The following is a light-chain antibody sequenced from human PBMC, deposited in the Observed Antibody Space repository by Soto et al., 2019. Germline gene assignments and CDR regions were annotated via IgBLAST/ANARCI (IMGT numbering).Light chain of an antibody. CDR3: KQNYSTPRT. V-gene: IGKV1-39*01. Sequence: DIQMTQSPSSLYASVGDRRAITCRASQRISSYLNCYQQKPGKDTKILIYADSTLQSGVKSRFSGSGSGIAFTLTISSMQPEDFATYYCKQNYSTPRTFGQGTRLEIK. CDR2: ADS. J-gene: IGKJ5*01. CDR1: QRISSY.